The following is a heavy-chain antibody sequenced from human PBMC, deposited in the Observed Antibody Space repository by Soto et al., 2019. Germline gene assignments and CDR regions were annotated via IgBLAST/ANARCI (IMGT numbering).Heavy chain of an antibody. CDR1: GFTFSSYA. CDR2: ISGSGGST. J-gene: IGHJ4*02. Sequence: GGSLRLSCAASGFTFSSYAMSWVRQAPGKGLEWVSAISGSGGSTYYADSGKGRFTISRDNSKNTLYLQMNSLRAEDTAVYYCAKIPLKGDYYDSSGYYRLHSRATSDWGQGTLVTVSS. V-gene: IGHV3-23*01. D-gene: IGHD3-22*01. CDR3: AKIPLKGDYYDSSGYYRLHSRATSD.